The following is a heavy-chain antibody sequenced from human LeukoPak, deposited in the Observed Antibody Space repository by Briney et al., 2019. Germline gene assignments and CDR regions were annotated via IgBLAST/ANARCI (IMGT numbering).Heavy chain of an antibody. Sequence: SETLSLTCTVSGGSISSYYWSWIRQPPGKGLEWIGYIYYSGSTNYNPSLKSRVTISVDTSKNQFSLKLSSVTAADTAVYYCARLIEGFGELFDYYYYMDVWGKGTTVTVSS. CDR1: GGSISSYY. D-gene: IGHD3-10*01. V-gene: IGHV4-59*12. CDR2: IYYSGST. J-gene: IGHJ6*03. CDR3: ARLIEGFGELFDYYYYMDV.